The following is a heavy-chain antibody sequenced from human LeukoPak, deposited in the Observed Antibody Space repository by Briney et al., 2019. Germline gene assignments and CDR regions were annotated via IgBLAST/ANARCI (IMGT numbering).Heavy chain of an antibody. Sequence: GGSLRLSCAASGFTFSNHAMSWVRQAPGKGLEWVAVISGGGRTTEYADFVKGRFTISRDNSKNTLSLQMNSLTVEDTAIYFCAKNVVVKRYIDFWGQGTLVTVSS. CDR3: AKNVVVKRYIDF. V-gene: IGHV3-23*01. D-gene: IGHD2-15*01. CDR2: ISGGGRTT. J-gene: IGHJ4*02. CDR1: GFTFSNHA.